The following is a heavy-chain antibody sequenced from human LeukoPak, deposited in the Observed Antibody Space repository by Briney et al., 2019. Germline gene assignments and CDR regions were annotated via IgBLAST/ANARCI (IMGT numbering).Heavy chain of an antibody. CDR2: INPNSGGT. CDR3: ARGTYCSSTSCYPLFDY. CDR1: GYTFTGYY. J-gene: IGHJ4*02. D-gene: IGHD2-2*01. V-gene: IGHV1-2*02. Sequence: ASVKVSCKASGYTFTGYYMHWVRQAPGQGIELMGWINPNSGGTNYAQKFQGRVTMTRQTSISTAYIELSRLRSDDTAVYYSARGTYCSSTSCYPLFDYWGLGTLVTVSS.